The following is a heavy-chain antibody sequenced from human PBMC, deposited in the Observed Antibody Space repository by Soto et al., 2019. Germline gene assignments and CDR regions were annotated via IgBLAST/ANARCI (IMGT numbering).Heavy chain of an antibody. CDR1: GYIFTNYW. CDR2: IYPRDSDT. V-gene: IGHV5-51*01. J-gene: IGHJ4*02. Sequence: EVQLVQSGAEVKKPGESLKISCKGSGYIFTNYWIGWVRQMPGKGLEWMGIIYPRDSDTRYSPSFQGQVTISADKSISTAYLQWGGLKASDTAVYYCARPLRSEDPSFHYWGQGTLITVSS. D-gene: IGHD5-12*01. CDR3: ARPLRSEDPSFHY.